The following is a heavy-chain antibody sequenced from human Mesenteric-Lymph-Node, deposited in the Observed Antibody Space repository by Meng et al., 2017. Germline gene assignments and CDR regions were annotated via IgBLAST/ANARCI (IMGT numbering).Heavy chain of an antibody. D-gene: IGHD6-13*01. CDR2: INANGGTT. CDR3: ATDLHQIAAAGTPLYYYYYGMDV. J-gene: IGHJ6*02. Sequence: ASVKVSCKAAGYTFSSYYIHWVRQAPGQGLEWMGIINANGGTTRYAQKFQGRVTMTRDTSTSTVYMELRSLRSEDTAVYYCATDLHQIAAAGTPLYYYYYGMDVWGQGTTVTVSS. V-gene: IGHV1-46*01. CDR1: GYTFSSYY.